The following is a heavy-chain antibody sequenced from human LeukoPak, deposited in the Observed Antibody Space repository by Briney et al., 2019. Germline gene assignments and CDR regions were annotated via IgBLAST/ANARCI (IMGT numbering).Heavy chain of an antibody. CDR1: GFTFSSYA. V-gene: IGHV3-23*01. D-gene: IGHD6-19*01. CDR3: AKDLGSGWYDYYYGMDV. J-gene: IGHJ6*02. CDR2: ISGSGGST. Sequence: GGSLRLSCAASGFTFSSYAMSWVRQALGKGLEWVSAISGSGGSTYYADSVKGRFTISRDNSKNTLYLQMNSLRAEDTAVYYCAKDLGSGWYDYYYGMDVWGQGTTVTVSS.